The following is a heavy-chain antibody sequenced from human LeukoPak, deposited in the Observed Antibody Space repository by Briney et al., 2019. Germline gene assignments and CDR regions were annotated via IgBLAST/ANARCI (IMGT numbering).Heavy chain of an antibody. CDR3: AKDGRSYDFWSGSDY. CDR1: GFTFSSYA. Sequence: GGSLRLSCAASGFTFSSYAMSWVRQAPGKGLEWFSAISGSGGSTYYADSVKGRLTISRDNSKNTLYLQMNSLRAEDTAVYYCAKDGRSYDFWSGSDYWGQGTLVTVSS. V-gene: IGHV3-23*01. D-gene: IGHD3-3*01. J-gene: IGHJ4*02. CDR2: ISGSGGST.